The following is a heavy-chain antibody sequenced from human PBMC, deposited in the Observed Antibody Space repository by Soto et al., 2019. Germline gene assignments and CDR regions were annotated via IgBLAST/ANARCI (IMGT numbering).Heavy chain of an antibody. V-gene: IGHV3-49*03. CDR3: TGSITMVRGARYFDY. CDR2: IRSKAYGGTT. J-gene: IGHJ4*02. D-gene: IGHD3-10*01. Sequence: GGSLRLSCTASGFTFGYYAMSWFRQAPGKGLEWVGFIRSKAYGGTTEYAASVKGRFTISRDDSKSIAYLQMNSLKTEDTAVYYCTGSITMVRGARYFDYWGQGTLVTVSS. CDR1: GFTFGYYA.